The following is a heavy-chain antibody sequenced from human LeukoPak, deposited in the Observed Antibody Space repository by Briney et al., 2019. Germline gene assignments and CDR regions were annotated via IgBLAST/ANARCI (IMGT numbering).Heavy chain of an antibody. Sequence: PETLSLTSSVSGGSISSSSTYWGWIRHQPGKGLEWIGIIYDSGSTYYNPSLKSRVTISADTSKNQFSLKLSSVTAADTAVYYCVRHSGRWTPNFDDWGQGTLVTVSS. CDR2: IYDSGST. D-gene: IGHD2-15*01. J-gene: IGHJ4*02. CDR1: GGSISSSSTY. CDR3: VRHSGRWTPNFDD. V-gene: IGHV4-39*01.